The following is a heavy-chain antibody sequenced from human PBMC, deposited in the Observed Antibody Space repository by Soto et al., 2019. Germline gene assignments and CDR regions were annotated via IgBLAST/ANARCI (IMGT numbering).Heavy chain of an antibody. CDR2: ISWNSGSM. Sequence: VQLVESGGGLVQPGMSLRLSCAASGFTFHDFAMHWVRQAPGKGLEWVSGISWNSGSMGSADSVNGRVIISRDNAMNSLYLQMNSLRAEDTALYYCAKDKGYNWNDVAAFDIRGQGTMVTVSS. CDR1: GFTFHDFA. V-gene: IGHV3-9*01. D-gene: IGHD1-20*01. CDR3: AKDKGYNWNDVAAFDI. J-gene: IGHJ3*02.